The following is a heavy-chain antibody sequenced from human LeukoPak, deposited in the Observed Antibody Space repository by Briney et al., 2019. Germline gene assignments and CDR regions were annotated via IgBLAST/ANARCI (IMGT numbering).Heavy chain of an antibody. CDR3: ARQYSDILTGYHRGELYWYFDL. V-gene: IGHV4-61*02. J-gene: IGHJ2*01. CDR2: IYSGGST. D-gene: IGHD3-9*01. CDR1: GGSIGSGSYY. Sequence: SETLSLTCTVSGGSIGSGSYYWSWIRQPAGKGLEWIGRIYSGGSTNYNPSLKSRVTISLDTSKNQFSLKLSSVTAADTAVYYCARQYSDILTGYHRGELYWYFDLWGRGTLVTVSS.